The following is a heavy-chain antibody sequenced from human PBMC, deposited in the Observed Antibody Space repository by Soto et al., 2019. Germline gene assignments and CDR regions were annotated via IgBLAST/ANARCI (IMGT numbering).Heavy chain of an antibody. CDR2: INAGSGNT. J-gene: IGHJ3*02. Sequence: QAQLVQSGAEMKKPGASVKVSCKATGYTFRAYTMNWVRQAPGQSLEWMGWINAGSGNTKYSQNFQGRVSITRDTSASTVYMELTGLTSEDTAVYYCARDTETSGPRSNDALDIWGQGTMVTVSS. V-gene: IGHV1-3*01. D-gene: IGHD3-10*01. CDR3: ARDTETSGPRSNDALDI. CDR1: GYTFRAYT.